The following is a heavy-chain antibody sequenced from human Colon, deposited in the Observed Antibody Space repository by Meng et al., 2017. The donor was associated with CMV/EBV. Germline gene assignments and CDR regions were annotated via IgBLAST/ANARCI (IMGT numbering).Heavy chain of an antibody. CDR3: ARDQAWFGP. CDR2: INIEGTIT. CDR1: GFTFSSYW. Sequence: GESLKISCEVSGFTFSSYWMHWVRQVPGKGLEWVAGINIEGTITTYADSVKGRFTISRDNAKNTVYLQMNSLRVEDTAVYYCARDQAWFGPWGQGTLVTVSS. V-gene: IGHV3-74*03. J-gene: IGHJ5*02.